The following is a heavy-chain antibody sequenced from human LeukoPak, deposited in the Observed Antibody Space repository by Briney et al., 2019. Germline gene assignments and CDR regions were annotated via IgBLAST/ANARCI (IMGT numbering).Heavy chain of an antibody. D-gene: IGHD5/OR15-5a*01. CDR2: INPSGGST. CDR1: GYTFNSYG. Sequence: ASVKVSCKASGYTFNSYGISWLRQAPGQGLEWMGIINPSGGSTSYAQKFQGRVTMTRDTSTSTVYMELSSLRSEDTAVYYCAGGQPLSVWGQGTLVTVSS. J-gene: IGHJ4*02. CDR3: AGGQPLSV. V-gene: IGHV1-46*02.